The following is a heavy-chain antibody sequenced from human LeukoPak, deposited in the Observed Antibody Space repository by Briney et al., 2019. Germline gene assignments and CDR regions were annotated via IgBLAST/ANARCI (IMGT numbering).Heavy chain of an antibody. J-gene: IGHJ5*02. V-gene: IGHV3-23*01. Sequence: GGSLRLSCAASGFTFSSYAMSWVRQAPGKGLEWVSAISGSGGSTYYADSVKGRFTISRDNSKNTLYLQMNSLRAEDTAVYYCAKIGTFSGYCSSTSCRAGWLDPWGQGTLVTVSS. D-gene: IGHD2-2*01. CDR1: GFTFSSYA. CDR2: ISGSGGST. CDR3: AKIGTFSGYCSSTSCRAGWLDP.